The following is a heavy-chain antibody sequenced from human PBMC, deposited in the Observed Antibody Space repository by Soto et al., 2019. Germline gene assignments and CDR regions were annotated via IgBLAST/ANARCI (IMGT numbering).Heavy chain of an antibody. CDR1: GFTFSSYW. CDR2: INSDGSNT. Sequence: EVQLVESGGDLVQPGGSLRLSCAASGFTFSSYWMHWVRQAPGKGLVWVSHINSDGSNTYYADSVKGRFTISRDNAKNKLYLRMNGLRAEDTAVYYCAKGKWETLWGDSWGQGTLVTVSS. CDR3: AKGKWETLWGDS. D-gene: IGHD1-26*01. J-gene: IGHJ5*01. V-gene: IGHV3-74*01.